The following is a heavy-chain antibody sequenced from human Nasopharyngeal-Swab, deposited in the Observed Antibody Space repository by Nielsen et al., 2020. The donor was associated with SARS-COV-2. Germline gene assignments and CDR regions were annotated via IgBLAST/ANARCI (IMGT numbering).Heavy chain of an antibody. J-gene: IGHJ4*02. CDR1: GYTFTSYA. Sequence: ASVKVSCKASGYTFTSYAMHWVRQAPGQRLEWMGWTNAGNGNTKYSQKFQGRVTITRDTSASTAYMELSSLRSEDTAVYYCAREGGTMVENEFGYWGQGTLVTVSS. V-gene: IGHV1-3*01. D-gene: IGHD4/OR15-4a*01. CDR2: TNAGNGNT. CDR3: AREGGTMVENEFGY.